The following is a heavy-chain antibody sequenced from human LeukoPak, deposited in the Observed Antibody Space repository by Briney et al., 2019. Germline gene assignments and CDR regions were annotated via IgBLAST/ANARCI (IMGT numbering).Heavy chain of an antibody. J-gene: IGHJ4*02. CDR3: ARGVEYSSSSGLGY. V-gene: IGHV4-59*01. CDR1: GGSISSYY. CDR2: IYYSGST. Sequence: KSSETLSLTCTVSGGSISSYYWSWIRQPPGKGLEWIGYIYYSGSTNYNPSLKSRVTISVDTSKNQFPLKLSSVTAADTALYYCARGVEYSSSSGLGYWGQRTLVTVSS. D-gene: IGHD6-6*01.